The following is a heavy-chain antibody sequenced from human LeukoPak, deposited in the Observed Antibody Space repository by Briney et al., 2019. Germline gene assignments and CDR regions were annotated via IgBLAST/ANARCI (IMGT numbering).Heavy chain of an antibody. CDR1: GGTFSSYA. CDR2: IIPILGIA. J-gene: IGHJ4*02. V-gene: IGHV1-69*04. D-gene: IGHD3-22*01. CDR3: ASPAESGYYYFDY. Sequence: GASVKVSCKASGGTFSSYAISWVRQAPGQGLEWMGRIIPILGIANCAQKFQGRVTITADKSTSTAYMELSSLRSEDTAVYYCASPAESGYYYFDYWGQGTLVTVSS.